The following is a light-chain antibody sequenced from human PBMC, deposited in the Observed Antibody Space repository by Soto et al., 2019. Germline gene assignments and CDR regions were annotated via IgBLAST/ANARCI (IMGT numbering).Light chain of an antibody. CDR1: SGHSPYI. CDR2: LDRSGSY. Sequence: QPELTQSSSASASLGSSVKLTCILSSGHSPYIIAWHQQQPGKAPRFLMTLDRSGSYNRGSGVPDRFSGSSSGADRYLTISNLQFEDEGDYYCETWYSNTHKVFGGGTKLTVL. CDR3: ETWYSNTHKV. V-gene: IGLV4-60*02. J-gene: IGLJ3*02.